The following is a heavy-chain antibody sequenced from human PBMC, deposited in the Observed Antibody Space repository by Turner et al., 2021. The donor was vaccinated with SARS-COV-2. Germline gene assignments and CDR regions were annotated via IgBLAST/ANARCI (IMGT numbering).Heavy chain of an antibody. CDR3: ARHSPELRGDYFDY. D-gene: IGHD1-26*01. CDR1: GGSISSSSYY. V-gene: IGHV4-39*01. CDR2: IYYSGST. Sequence: QLQLQESGPGLVKPSETLSLTCPVPGGSISSSSYYWGWIRQPPGKGLEWIGSIYYSGSTKYNPSLKSRVTISVDTSKNQFSLKLSSVTAADTAVYYCARHSPELRGDYFDYWGQGTLVTVSS. J-gene: IGHJ4*02.